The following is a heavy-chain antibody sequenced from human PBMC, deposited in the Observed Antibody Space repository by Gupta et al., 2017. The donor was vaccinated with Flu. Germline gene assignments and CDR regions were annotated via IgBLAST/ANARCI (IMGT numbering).Heavy chain of an antibody. CDR2: ISSHANSI. J-gene: IGHJ4*02. V-gene: IGHV3-11*01. CDR3: ARARYYGGRLDY. Sequence: IRQTPGKGLEWLSYISSHANSIYYADSVKGRFTISRDNAKNSLFLQMNSLRDEDTAVYYCARARYYGGRLDYWGQGALVTVSS. D-gene: IGHD3-10*01.